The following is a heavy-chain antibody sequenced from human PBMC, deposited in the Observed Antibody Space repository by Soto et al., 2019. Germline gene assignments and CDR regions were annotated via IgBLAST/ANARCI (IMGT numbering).Heavy chain of an antibody. Sequence: XGSLRLSCAASGFTFSSYAMSWVRQAPGKGLEWVSAISGSGGSTYYADSVKGRFTISRDNSKNTLYLQMNSLRAEDTAVYYCAKDRPTYYYDSSGSSPFDYWGQGTLVTVS. CDR1: GFTFSSYA. D-gene: IGHD3-22*01. V-gene: IGHV3-23*01. CDR3: AKDRPTYYYDSSGSSPFDY. CDR2: ISGSGGST. J-gene: IGHJ4*02.